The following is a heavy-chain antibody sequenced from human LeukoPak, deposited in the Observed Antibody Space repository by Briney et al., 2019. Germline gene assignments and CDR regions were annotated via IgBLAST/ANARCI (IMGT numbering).Heavy chain of an antibody. CDR1: GYTFTGYY. D-gene: IGHD2-21*02. V-gene: IGHV1-2*06. CDR3: ARSREIVVVTAIFDY. CDR2: INPNSGGT. Sequence: GASVKVSCKAPGYTFTGYYMHWVRQAPGQGLEWMGRINPNSGGTNYAQKFQGRVTMTRDTSISTAYMELSRLRSDDTAVYYCARSREIVVVTAIFDYWGQGTLVTVSS. J-gene: IGHJ4*02.